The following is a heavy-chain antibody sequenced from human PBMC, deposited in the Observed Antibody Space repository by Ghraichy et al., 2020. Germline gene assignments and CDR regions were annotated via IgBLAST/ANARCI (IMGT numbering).Heavy chain of an antibody. Sequence: GGSLRLSCAASGFTFSSYDMHWVRQAPGKGLEWVAFIRYDGSNKYYADSVKGRFTISRDNSKNTLYLHINSLRAEDTAVYYCAKKAYSSDWYEGDFDYWGQGTLVTVSA. CDR2: IRYDGSNK. CDR1: GFTFSSYD. CDR3: AKKAYSSDWYEGDFDY. V-gene: IGHV3-30*02. J-gene: IGHJ4*02. D-gene: IGHD6-19*01.